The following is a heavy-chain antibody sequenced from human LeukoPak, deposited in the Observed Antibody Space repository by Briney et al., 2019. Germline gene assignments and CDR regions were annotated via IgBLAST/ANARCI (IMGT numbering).Heavy chain of an antibody. V-gene: IGHV1-18*01. J-gene: IGHJ4*02. D-gene: IGHD6-6*01. CDR1: GYTFTIYG. CDR2: ISAYNGNT. Sequence: ASVTVSFTASGYTFTIYGISWVRQAPGQGLEWMGLISAYNGNTNYAQKLQGRVTMTTDTSTSTAYMELRSLRSDDTAVYYCARDEAARRSFDYWGQGTLVTVSS. CDR3: ARDEAARRSFDY.